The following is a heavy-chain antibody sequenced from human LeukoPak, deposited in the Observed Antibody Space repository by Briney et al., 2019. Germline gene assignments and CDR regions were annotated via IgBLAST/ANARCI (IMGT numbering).Heavy chain of an antibody. D-gene: IGHD2-2*01. CDR1: GYSISSGYY. J-gene: IGHJ6*03. CDR3: ARDRVVVGDYYMDV. Sequence: SETLSLTCAVSGYSISSGYYWGWIRQPPGKVLEWIGSIYHSGSTYYNPSLKSRVTISVDTSKNQFSLKLSSVTAADTAVYYCARDRVVVGDYYMDVWGKGTTVTVS. CDR2: IYHSGST. V-gene: IGHV4-38-2*02.